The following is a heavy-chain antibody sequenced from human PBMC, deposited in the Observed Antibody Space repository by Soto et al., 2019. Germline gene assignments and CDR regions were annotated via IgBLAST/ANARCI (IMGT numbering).Heavy chain of an antibody. CDR3: AREQQLVQGNYFYVMDV. CDR1: GFTFSSYA. D-gene: IGHD6-13*01. CDR2: ILYDGINK. V-gene: IGHV3-30-3*01. J-gene: IGHJ6*02. Sequence: QVQLVESGGGVVQPGRSLRLSCAASGFTFSSYAMHWVRQAPGKGLEWVAVILYDGINKYYADSVKGRFTISRDNSKNTLYLQMNSLRPEDTAVYYCAREQQLVQGNYFYVMDVWGQGTTVTVSS.